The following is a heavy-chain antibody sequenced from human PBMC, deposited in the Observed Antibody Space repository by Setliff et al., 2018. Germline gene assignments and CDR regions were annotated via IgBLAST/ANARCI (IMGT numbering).Heavy chain of an antibody. D-gene: IGHD2-2*01. J-gene: IGHJ4*02. Sequence: ASVKVSCKASGYTFTDFGINWVRQAPGQGLEWVGWISPYSGNTYSAQRFRGRVTLTTDTSTSTAYMDGRSLRSDDTAVYYCERLVRYCTTTTCQRTSGDDFWGQGTLVTVSS. CDR3: ERLVRYCTTTTCQRTSGDDF. CDR2: ISPYSGNT. CDR1: GYTFTDFG. V-gene: IGHV1-18*04.